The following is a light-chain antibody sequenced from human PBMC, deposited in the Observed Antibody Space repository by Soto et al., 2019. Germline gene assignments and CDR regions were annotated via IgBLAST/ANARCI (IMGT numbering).Light chain of an antibody. CDR1: RSDIGSYNY. V-gene: IGLV2-14*01. J-gene: IGLJ1*01. CDR3: ISYTGSSTSYV. Sequence: QSALTQPASVSGSPGQSITISCSGTRSDIGSYNYVAWYQQFPGKTPKILIYGVSNRPSGVSSRFSGSKSGNTASLTISGLQAEDEADYYCISYTGSSTSYVFGRGTKLTVL. CDR2: GVS.